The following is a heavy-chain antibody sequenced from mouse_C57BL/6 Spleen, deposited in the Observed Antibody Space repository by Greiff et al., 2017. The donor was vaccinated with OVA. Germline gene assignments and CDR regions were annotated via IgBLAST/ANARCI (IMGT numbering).Heavy chain of an antibody. Sequence: VQLQQSGAELVKPGASVKISCKASGYAFSSYWMNWVKPRPGKGLEWIGQIYPGDGDTNYKGKFKGKATLTADKSSSTAYMQLSSLTSEDSAVYFCARHGYSWYFDVWGTGTTVTVSS. J-gene: IGHJ1*03. D-gene: IGHD2-3*01. V-gene: IGHV1-80*01. CDR1: GYAFSSYW. CDR2: IYPGDGDT. CDR3: ARHGYSWYFDV.